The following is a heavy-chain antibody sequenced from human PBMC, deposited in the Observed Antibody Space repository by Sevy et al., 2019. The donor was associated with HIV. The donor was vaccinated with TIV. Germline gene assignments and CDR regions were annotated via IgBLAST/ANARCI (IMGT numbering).Heavy chain of an antibody. D-gene: IGHD1-7*01. CDR2: IFYSGMT. CDR3: ARSKNELANALDFDY. Sequence: SETLSLTCTVSGGSISSGDFYWSWIRQPPGKGLEWIGYIFYSGMTYYNPSLKSRLTISIDTSKNQFSLKLTSVTAADTALYYCARSKNELANALDFDYWGQGTLVTVSS. CDR1: GGSISSGDFY. J-gene: IGHJ4*02. V-gene: IGHV4-30-4*01.